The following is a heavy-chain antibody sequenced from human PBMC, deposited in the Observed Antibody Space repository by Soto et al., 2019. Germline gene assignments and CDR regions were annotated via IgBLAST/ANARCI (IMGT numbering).Heavy chain of an antibody. CDR3: ARATIVVVPAAMVSHWVAP. D-gene: IGHD2-2*01. Sequence: QVQLQESGPGLVKPSQTLSLACTVSGGSISSGDYYWGWIRPPPGKGLEWIGYIYYSGSTYYNPSINRRVTLSVDTTTNESSMRLSSVTAAGTTVYYCARATIVVVPAAMVSHWVAPWGQGTLVTASS. CDR1: GGSISSGDYY. CDR2: IYYSGST. V-gene: IGHV4-30-4*01. J-gene: IGHJ5*02.